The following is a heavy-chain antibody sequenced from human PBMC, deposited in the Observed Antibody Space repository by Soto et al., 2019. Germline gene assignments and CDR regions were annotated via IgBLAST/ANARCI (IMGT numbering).Heavy chain of an antibody. D-gene: IGHD3-16*02. CDR2: IFFTGNT. J-gene: IGHJ4*02. CDR3: AKEGGGYRFDY. Sequence: HVQLQESGPGLVKPSETLSLTCTVSGDFSSAHYWSWIRQPPGKGLEWLGYIFFTGNTKYNPSLKDPPPPSLSAAKDQFPLALTSFTPADTGVFYCAKEGGGYRFDYWGQGTLVTVSS. CDR1: GDFSSAHY. V-gene: IGHV4-4*08.